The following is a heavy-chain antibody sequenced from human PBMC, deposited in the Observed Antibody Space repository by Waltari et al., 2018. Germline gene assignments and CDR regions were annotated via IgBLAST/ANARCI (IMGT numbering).Heavy chain of an antibody. CDR1: GFTFGRSA. Sequence: EVQLVESGGGLVQPGGSLRLYCEASGFTFGRSAMTWVRQVPGKGLEWLSAMSGGGGSTYYADSVQGRFIISRDPSKNTLFLQLNSLRVEDTAVYFCAKTLSDPSVGGLDVWGQGTPVTVSS. CDR2: MSGGGGST. V-gene: IGHV3-23*04. CDR3: AKTLSDPSVGGLDV. D-gene: IGHD1-26*01. J-gene: IGHJ6*02.